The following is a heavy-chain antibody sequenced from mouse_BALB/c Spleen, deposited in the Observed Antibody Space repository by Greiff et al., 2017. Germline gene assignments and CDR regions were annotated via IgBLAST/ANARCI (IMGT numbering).Heavy chain of an antibody. Sequence: EVKLVESGGDLVKPGGSLKLSCAASGFTFSSYGMSWVRQTPDKRLEWVATLSSGGSYTYYPDSVKGRFTISRDNAKNTLYLQMSSLKSEDTAMYYCARHGNFDDWGQGTTLTVSS. D-gene: IGHD4-1*01. CDR3: ARHGNFDD. V-gene: IGHV5-6*01. J-gene: IGHJ2*01. CDR2: LSSGGSYT. CDR1: GFTFSSYG.